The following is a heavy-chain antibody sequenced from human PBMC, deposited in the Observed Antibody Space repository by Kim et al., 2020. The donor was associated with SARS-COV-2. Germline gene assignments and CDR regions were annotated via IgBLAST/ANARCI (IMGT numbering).Heavy chain of an antibody. J-gene: IGHJ6*02. CDR3: ARGGVYSYGYRDNYYYGMDV. V-gene: IGHV5-51*01. Sequence: GESLKISCKGSGYSFTSYWIGWVRQMPGKGLEWMGIIYPGDSDTRYSPSFQGQVTISADKSISTAYLQWSSLKASDTAMYYCARGGVYSYGYRDNYYYGMDVWGQGTTVTVSS. CDR2: IYPGDSDT. D-gene: IGHD5-18*01. CDR1: GYSFTSYW.